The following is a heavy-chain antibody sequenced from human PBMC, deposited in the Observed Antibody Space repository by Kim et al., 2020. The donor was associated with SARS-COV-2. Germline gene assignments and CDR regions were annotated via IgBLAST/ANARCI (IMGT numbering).Heavy chain of an antibody. J-gene: IGHJ4*02. CDR2: IRNKPNNYAT. V-gene: IGHV3-73*01. CDR1: GFTFSGSA. Sequence: GGSLRLSCAASGFTFSGSAMHWVRQASGKGLEWVGRIRNKPNNYATAYAASVKGRFTISRDDSKNTAYLQMNSLKTEDTAVYYCTTNAGSGIWVFDSWGQGTLVTVSS. D-gene: IGHD3-10*01. CDR3: TTNAGSGIWVFDS.